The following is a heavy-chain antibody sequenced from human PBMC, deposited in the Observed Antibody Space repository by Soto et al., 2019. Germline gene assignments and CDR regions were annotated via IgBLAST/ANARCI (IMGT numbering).Heavy chain of an antibody. D-gene: IGHD1-26*01. CDR2: IIPIFGTA. J-gene: IGHJ6*02. V-gene: IGHV1-69*06. Sequence: SVKVTCKASGGTFSSYAISWVRQAPGQGLEWMGGIIPIFGTANYAQKFQGRVTITADKSTSTAYMELSSLRSEDTAVYYCARVYSGSYATYYYGMDVWGQGTTVTV. CDR1: GGTFSSYA. CDR3: ARVYSGSYATYYYGMDV.